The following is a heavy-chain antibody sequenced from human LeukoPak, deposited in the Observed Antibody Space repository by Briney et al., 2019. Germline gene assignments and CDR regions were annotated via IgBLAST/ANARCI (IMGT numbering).Heavy chain of an antibody. CDR2: ISAYNGNT. Sequence: ASVNVSCKASGYSFTSYGISWVRQAPGQGLEWMGWISAYNGNTNYAQKLQGRVTMTTDTSTSTAYMELRSLRSDDTAVYYCARVCTSRLERCAFDIWGQGTMVTVSS. CDR3: ARVCTSRLERCAFDI. CDR1: GYSFTSYG. V-gene: IGHV1-18*01. D-gene: IGHD2-2*01. J-gene: IGHJ3*02.